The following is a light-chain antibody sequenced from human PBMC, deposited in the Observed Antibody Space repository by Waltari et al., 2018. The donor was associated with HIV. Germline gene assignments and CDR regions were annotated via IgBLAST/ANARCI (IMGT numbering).Light chain of an antibody. Sequence: QSALTQPASVSGAPGQSITISCTGTSRDVGGYRYVSWYQQHPAKAPKLMIFDVSNRPSGVSNRFSGSKSSSTASLTISGLQAEDEAHYFCSSYSSSTALVVFGGGTKVTVL. CDR3: SSYSSSTALVV. CDR1: SRDVGGYRY. CDR2: DVS. V-gene: IGLV2-14*03. J-gene: IGLJ2*01.